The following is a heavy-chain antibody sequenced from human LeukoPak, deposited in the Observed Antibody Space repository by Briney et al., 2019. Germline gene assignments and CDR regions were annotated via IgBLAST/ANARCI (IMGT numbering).Heavy chain of an antibody. D-gene: IGHD3-22*01. CDR3: GRDHEYYYDSSGFDY. V-gene: IGHV1-2*06. Sequence: GASVKVSCKASGYTFTGYYMHWVRQAPGQGLEWMGRINPNSGGTNYAQKFQGRVTMTRDTSISTAYMELSRLRSDDTAVYYCGRDHEYYYDSSGFDYWGQGTLVTVSS. CDR2: INPNSGGT. CDR1: GYTFTGYY. J-gene: IGHJ4*02.